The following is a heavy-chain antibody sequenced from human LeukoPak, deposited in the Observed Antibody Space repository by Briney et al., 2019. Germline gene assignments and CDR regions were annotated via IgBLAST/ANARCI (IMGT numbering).Heavy chain of an antibody. CDR1: GYSISSYY. V-gene: IGHV4-59*08. D-gene: IGHD3-22*01. Sequence: SETLSLTCTVSGYSISSYYWSWIRQPPGKGLEWIGYIYYSGSTNYNPSLKSRVTISVDTSKNQFSLKLSSVTAADTAVYYCAXXNKTPTVYYYDSSGEIDSWGQGTLVTVSS. CDR2: IYYSGST. CDR3: AXXNKTPTVYYYDSSGEIDS. J-gene: IGHJ4*02.